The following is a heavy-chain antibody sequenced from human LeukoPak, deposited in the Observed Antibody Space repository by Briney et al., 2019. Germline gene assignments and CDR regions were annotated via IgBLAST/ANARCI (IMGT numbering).Heavy chain of an antibody. CDR1: GGSISSSSYY. CDR2: IYYSGST. J-gene: IGHJ2*01. Sequence: SETLSLTCTVSGGSISSSSYYWGWIRQPPGKGLEWIGSIYYSGSTYYNPSLKSRVTISRDTSKNQFSLKLTSVTTAGTAVYYCARSPRWFFDLWGRGTLVTVSS. CDR3: ARSPRWFFDL. V-gene: IGHV4-39*07.